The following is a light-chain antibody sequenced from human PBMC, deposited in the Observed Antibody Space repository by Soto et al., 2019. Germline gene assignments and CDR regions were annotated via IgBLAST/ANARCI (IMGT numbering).Light chain of an antibody. J-gene: IGKJ2*01. V-gene: IGKV1-5*03. CDR1: QGISSW. CDR3: QQYNSYSVYS. CDR2: KTS. Sequence: DIQMTQSPSSVSASVGDRVTITCRASQGISSWLAWYQQKPGKAPKLLIYKTSALETGVPSRFSGSGSETEFTLTISCLQPDDFATYYCQQYNSYSVYSFGQGTKVEVK.